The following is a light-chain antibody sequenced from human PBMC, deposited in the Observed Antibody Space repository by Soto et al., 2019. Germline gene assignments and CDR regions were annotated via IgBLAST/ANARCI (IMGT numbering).Light chain of an antibody. J-gene: IGLJ1*01. Sequence: QSALTQPPSASGSPGQSVTISCTGTSSDVGAYKYLSWYQQHPCKAPKLMSYEVSKRPSGGPDRFSGSKSGNTAYLTVSVLQAEYWPGYLCSPYAGSHQYVFGTWNKVTVL. CDR1: SSDVGAYKY. CDR2: EVS. V-gene: IGLV2-8*01. CDR3: SPYAGSHQYV.